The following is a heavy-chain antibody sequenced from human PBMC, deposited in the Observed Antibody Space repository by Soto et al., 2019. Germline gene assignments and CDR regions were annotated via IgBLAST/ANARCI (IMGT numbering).Heavy chain of an antibody. J-gene: IGHJ6*02. CDR3: ARSGPYYYYGMDV. CDR1: GGSISSSSDY. V-gene: IGHV4-39*01. Sequence: QLQLQESGPGLVKPSETLSLTCTVSGGSISSSSDYLGWIRQPPGKGLEWIGSIDYSGSTYYNPSLKSRVTIPVDTSKHQFSLKLSSVTAADKAVYYGARSGPYYYYGMDVWGQGTTVTVSS. D-gene: IGHD6-25*01. CDR2: IDYSGST.